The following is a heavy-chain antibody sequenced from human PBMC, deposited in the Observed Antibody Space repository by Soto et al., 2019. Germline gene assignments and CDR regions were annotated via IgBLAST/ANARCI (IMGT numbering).Heavy chain of an antibody. D-gene: IGHD2-2*01. CDR1: GYTFTGYY. CDR3: ARVGSVAGYCSSTSCPDYYYYGMDV. Sequence: ASVKVSCKASGYTFTGYYMHWVRQAPGQGLEWMGWINPNSGGTNYAQKFQGRVTMTRDTSISTAYMELSRLRSDDTAVYYCARVGSVAGYCSSTSCPDYYYYGMDVWCQGTTVTVSS. CDR2: INPNSGGT. J-gene: IGHJ6*02. V-gene: IGHV1-2*02.